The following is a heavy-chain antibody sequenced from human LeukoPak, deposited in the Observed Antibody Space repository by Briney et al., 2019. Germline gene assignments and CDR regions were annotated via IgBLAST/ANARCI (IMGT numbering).Heavy chain of an antibody. CDR2: IYWNDNE. CDR3: ARRLLWRYPQ. Sequence: SGPTLVHPTQTLTLSCTVDGLAPSTSGVGVGWIRQPPGKALEWLALIYWNDNERYSPSLKSRLTVTKDTSQNQVVLTMTNMDPVDTAKYYCARRLLWRYPQWGAGTLVAVSS. D-gene: IGHD3-3*01. J-gene: IGHJ4*02. CDR1: GLAPSTSGVG. V-gene: IGHV2-5*01.